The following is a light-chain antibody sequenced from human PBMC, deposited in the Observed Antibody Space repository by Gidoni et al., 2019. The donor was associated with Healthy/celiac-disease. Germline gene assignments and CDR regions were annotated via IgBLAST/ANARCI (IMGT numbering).Light chain of an antibody. Sequence: ELVCTHSPATLSLSPGERATLSCRASQSVSSYLAWYQQKPGKAPRLLIYDASNRATGIPARFSGSGSGTDFTLTISSLEPEDFAVYYCQQRSNWPVTFGPGTKVDIK. CDR1: QSVSSY. J-gene: IGKJ3*01. CDR3: QQRSNWPVT. V-gene: IGKV3-11*01. CDR2: DAS.